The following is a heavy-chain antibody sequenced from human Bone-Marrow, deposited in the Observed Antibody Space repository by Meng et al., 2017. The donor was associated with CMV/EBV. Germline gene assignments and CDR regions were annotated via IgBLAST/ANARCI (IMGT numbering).Heavy chain of an antibody. CDR2: IIPIFGTA. V-gene: IGHV1-69*05. CDR1: RVTFSSYA. CDR3: ARTVAGSPYYYYGMDV. J-gene: IGHJ6*02. Sequence: SVTVSCKASRVTFSSYAINWVRQAPGQGLEWMGGIIPIFGTANYAQKFQGRVTITTDESTSTAYMELSSLRSEDTAVYYCARTVAGSPYYYYGMDVWGQGTTVAVSS. D-gene: IGHD6-19*01.